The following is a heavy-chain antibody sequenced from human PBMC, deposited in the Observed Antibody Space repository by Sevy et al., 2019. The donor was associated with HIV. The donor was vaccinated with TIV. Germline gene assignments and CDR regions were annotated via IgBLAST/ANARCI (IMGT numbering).Heavy chain of an antibody. CDR3: ARDFNYFDSSGPRYYFDY. J-gene: IGHJ4*02. Sequence: GGSLRLSCAASGFTFSSYAMHWVRQAPGKGLEWVAVISFDGSNKYYADSVKGRFTISRDNSKNTLYLQVNSLRAEDTAVYYCARDFNYFDSSGPRYYFDYWGQGTLVTVS. V-gene: IGHV3-30-3*01. CDR2: ISFDGSNK. CDR1: GFTFSSYA. D-gene: IGHD3-22*01.